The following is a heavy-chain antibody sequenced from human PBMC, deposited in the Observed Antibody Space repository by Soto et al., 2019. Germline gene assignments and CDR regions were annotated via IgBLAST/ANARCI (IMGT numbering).Heavy chain of an antibody. D-gene: IGHD4-17*01. J-gene: IGHJ6*02. V-gene: IGHV3-74*01. Sequence: EVQLVESGGGLVQPGGSLRLSCAASGFTFSSYWMHWVRQAPGKGLVWVSRINSDGSSTSYADSVKGRFTISRDNAKNTLYLQMNSLRAEDTAVYYCARVGGDYDFFYYYYGMDVWGQGTTVTVSS. CDR2: INSDGSST. CDR1: GFTFSSYW. CDR3: ARVGGDYDFFYYYYGMDV.